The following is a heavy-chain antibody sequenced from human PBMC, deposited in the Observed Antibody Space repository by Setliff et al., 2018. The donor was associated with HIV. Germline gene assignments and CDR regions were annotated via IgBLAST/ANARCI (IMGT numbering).Heavy chain of an antibody. D-gene: IGHD1-26*01. CDR2: IHYSGIT. J-gene: IGHJ3*02. Sequence: SETLSLTCTVSRDSINGHWWSWIRQPPGKGLEWTGSIHYSGITHYNPSLKSRLTMSVDTSKNQVSLKLTFVTAADTAVYYCARHIVGGWDAFDIWGQGTMVTVSS. CDR1: RDSINGHW. CDR3: ARHIVGGWDAFDI. V-gene: IGHV4-59*11.